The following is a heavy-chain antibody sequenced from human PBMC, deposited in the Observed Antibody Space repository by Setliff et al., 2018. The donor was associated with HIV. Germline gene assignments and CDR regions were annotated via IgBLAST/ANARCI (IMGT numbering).Heavy chain of an antibody. CDR1: GFTFSNAW. D-gene: IGHD6-19*01. CDR2: IKSKTDGGTA. CDR3: TKDHLSGWASDC. Sequence: PGGSLRLSCAASGFTFSNAWISWVRQAPGKGLEWVGRIKSKTDGGTADYAAPVKGRFTISRDNAKNSVYLQMNSLRVEDTAMYYCTKDHLSGWASDCWGQGTLVTVSS. J-gene: IGHJ4*02. V-gene: IGHV3-15*01.